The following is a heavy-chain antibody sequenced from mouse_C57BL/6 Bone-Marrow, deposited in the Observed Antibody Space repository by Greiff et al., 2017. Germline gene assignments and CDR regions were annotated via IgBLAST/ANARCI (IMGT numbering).Heavy chain of an antibody. CDR1: GYTFTSYG. V-gene: IGHV1-81*01. Sequence: QVQLQQSGAELARPGASVKLSCKASGYTFTSYGISWVKQRTGQGLEWIGEIYPRSGNTYYNEKFKGKATLTADKSSSTAYMELRSLTSEDSAVYFCARHCSSLWYFDVWGTGTAVTVSS. CDR3: ARHCSSLWYFDV. J-gene: IGHJ1*03. D-gene: IGHD1-1*01. CDR2: IYPRSGNT.